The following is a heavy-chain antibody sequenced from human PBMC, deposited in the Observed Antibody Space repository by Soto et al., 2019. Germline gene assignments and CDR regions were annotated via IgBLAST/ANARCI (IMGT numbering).Heavy chain of an antibody. J-gene: IGHJ3*01. V-gene: IGHV1-3*01. D-gene: IGHD5-18*01. Sequence: QVQLVQSGAELKKPGASVNISCTASGFTFSDNLINWVRQVPGQGLDWMGWLNPDTGNTRYSETFQGRGNNSRHTSASIAYLELSGLENEDTALYFCARDIQSVGPRANDAFAVWGQGTMITVSS. CDR3: ARDIQSVGPRANDAFAV. CDR2: LNPDTGNT. CDR1: GFTFSDNL.